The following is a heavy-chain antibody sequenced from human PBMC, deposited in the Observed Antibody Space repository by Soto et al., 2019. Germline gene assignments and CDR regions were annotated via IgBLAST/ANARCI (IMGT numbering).Heavy chain of an antibody. V-gene: IGHV3-48*03. J-gene: IGHJ4*02. CDR3: VIDSQGRLSAD. Sequence: PEGSLRLSCAASGFTFSSCEMNWVRQAPGKGLEWVSYISRSGSPTYYAASVRGRFTISRDNARTTLHMQMRSLSADDTAVYYCVIDSQGRLSADWGQASLVTVFS. D-gene: IGHD3-10*01. CDR1: GFTFSSCE. CDR2: ISRSGSPT.